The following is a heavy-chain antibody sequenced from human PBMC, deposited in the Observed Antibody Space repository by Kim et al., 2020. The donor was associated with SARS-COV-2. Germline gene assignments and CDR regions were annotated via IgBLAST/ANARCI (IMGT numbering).Heavy chain of an antibody. V-gene: IGHV3-73*01. CDR1: GFTFSGSA. CDR2: IKSEADTYAT. CDR3: ISRSENDNSGDPTLGPVH. J-gene: IGHJ1*01. Sequence: GGSLRLSCAASGFTFSGSAIHWVRQASGKGLEWVGRIKSEADTYATGYAASVKGRFTISRDNSKNTEYLQMNSLKSADTAEYYCISRSENDNSGDPTLGPVHWGQGTLVTVSS. D-gene: IGHD3-22*01.